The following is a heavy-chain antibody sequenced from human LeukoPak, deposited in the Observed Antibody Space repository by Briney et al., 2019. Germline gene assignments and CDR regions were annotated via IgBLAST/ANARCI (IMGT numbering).Heavy chain of an antibody. Sequence: GASVKVSCKASGYTFTSYGISWVRQAPGQGLEWMGWISAYNGNTNYAQKLQGRVTMTTDTSTSTAYMELRSLRSDDTAVYYCARDSDIVVVPAAFDYWGQGTLVTVSS. J-gene: IGHJ4*02. CDR3: ARDSDIVVVPAAFDY. CDR2: ISAYNGNT. D-gene: IGHD2-2*01. V-gene: IGHV1-18*01. CDR1: GYTFTSYG.